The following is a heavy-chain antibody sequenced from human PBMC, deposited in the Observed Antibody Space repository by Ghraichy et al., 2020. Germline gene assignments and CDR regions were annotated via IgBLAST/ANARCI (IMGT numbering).Heavy chain of an antibody. D-gene: IGHD7-27*01. CDR2: IYYSGST. V-gene: IGHV4-31*03. CDR3: ARGPLTGFPLADY. J-gene: IGHJ4*02. Sequence: SETLSLTCTVSGGSISSGGYYWSWIRQHPGKGLEWIGYIYYSGSTYYNPSLKSRVTISVDTSKNQFSLKLSSVTAADTAVYYCARGPLTGFPLADYWGQGTLVTVSS. CDR1: GGSISSGGYY.